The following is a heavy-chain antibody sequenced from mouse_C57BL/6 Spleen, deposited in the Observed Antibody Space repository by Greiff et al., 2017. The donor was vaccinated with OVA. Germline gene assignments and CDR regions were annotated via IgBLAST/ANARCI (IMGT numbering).Heavy chain of an antibody. CDR2: IHPNSGST. D-gene: IGHD1-1*01. V-gene: IGHV1-64*01. J-gene: IGHJ4*01. CDR1: GYTFTSYW. Sequence: QVQLQQPGAELVKPGASVKLSCKASGYTFTSYWMHWVKQRPGQGLEWIGMIHPNSGSTNYNEKFKSKATLTVDKSSSTAYMQPSSLTSEDSAVYYCARAPYYYGSNYAMDYWGQGTSVTVSS. CDR3: ARAPYYYGSNYAMDY.